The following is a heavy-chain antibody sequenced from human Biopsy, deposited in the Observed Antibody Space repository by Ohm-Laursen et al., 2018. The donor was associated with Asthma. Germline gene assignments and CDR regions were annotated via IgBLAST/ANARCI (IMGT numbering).Heavy chain of an antibody. D-gene: IGHD4-23*01. V-gene: IGHV3-30*03. CDR3: ARGNHHLDYGGNSGAFDI. Sequence: SLRLSCSASGFTFNSYGMHWVRQAPGKGLEWVAVISYDGRNKYYGDSVKGRFTISRGNSKNTVYLQMISLRVEDTSVYYCARGNHHLDYGGNSGAFDIWGQGTMVTVSS. CDR1: GFTFNSYG. CDR2: ISYDGRNK. J-gene: IGHJ3*02.